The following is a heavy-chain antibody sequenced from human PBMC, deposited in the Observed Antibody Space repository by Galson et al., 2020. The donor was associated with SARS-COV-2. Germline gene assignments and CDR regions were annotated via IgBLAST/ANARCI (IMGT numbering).Heavy chain of an antibody. Sequence: ASVKVSCKASGYTFTGYYMHWVRQAPGQGLEWMGWINPNSGGTNYAQKFQGRVTMTRDTSISTAYMELSRLRSDDTAVYYCARDLLRFLEWLPDYYYYYGMDVWGQGTTVTVSS. V-gene: IGHV1-2*02. J-gene: IGHJ6*02. CDR1: GYTFTGYY. CDR3: ARDLLRFLEWLPDYYYYYGMDV. D-gene: IGHD3-3*01. CDR2: INPNSGGT.